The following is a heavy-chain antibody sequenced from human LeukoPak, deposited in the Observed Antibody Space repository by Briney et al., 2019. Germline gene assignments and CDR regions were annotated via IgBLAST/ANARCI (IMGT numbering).Heavy chain of an antibody. CDR1: GGSISHYS. D-gene: IGHD2-21*02. CDR2: ISGSGGST. CDR3: AKAYCGGDCYSRPRYFDY. Sequence: ETLSLTRSVSGGSISHYSWSWVRQAPGKGLEWVSAISGSGGSTYYADSVKGRFTISRDNSKNTLYLQMNSLRAEDTAVYYCAKAYCGGDCYSRPRYFDYWGQGTLVTVSS. V-gene: IGHV3-23*01. J-gene: IGHJ4*02.